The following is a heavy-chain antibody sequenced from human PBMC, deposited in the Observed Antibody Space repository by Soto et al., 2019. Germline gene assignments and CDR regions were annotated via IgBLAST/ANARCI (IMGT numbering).Heavy chain of an antibody. Sequence: EVQLMESGGGLVQPGGSLRLSCAASGFTFSSYWMSWVRRAPGKGLEWVANINQDGSDTYYVDSVKGRFTISRDNAKNSLYLQITSLRAEDTAVFYCAGIFGNGYCFADWGQGSLVTVSS. D-gene: IGHD3-3*01. V-gene: IGHV3-7*01. CDR2: INQDGSDT. CDR1: GFTFSSYW. CDR3: AGIFGNGYCFAD. J-gene: IGHJ4*02.